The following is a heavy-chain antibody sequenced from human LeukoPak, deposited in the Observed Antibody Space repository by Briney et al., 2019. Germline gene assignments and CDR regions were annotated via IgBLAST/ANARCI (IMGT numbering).Heavy chain of an antibody. V-gene: IGHV3-23*01. Sequence: GGSLRLSCAASGFTFSSYAMSWVRQAPGKGLEWVSAISGSGGSTYYADSVKGRFTISRDNSKNTLYLQMNSLRAEDTAVYYCARLHCSGGSCYSASEGNWFDPWGQGTLVTVSS. CDR3: ARLHCSGGSCYSASEGNWFDP. CDR2: ISGSGGST. J-gene: IGHJ5*02. D-gene: IGHD2-15*01. CDR1: GFTFSSYA.